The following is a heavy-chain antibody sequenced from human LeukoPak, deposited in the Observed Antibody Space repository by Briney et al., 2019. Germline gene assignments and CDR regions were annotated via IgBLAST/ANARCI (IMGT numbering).Heavy chain of an antibody. CDR3: ARFAYCSSTSCLDY. V-gene: IGHV3-48*03. D-gene: IGHD2-2*01. CDR2: ISSSGSTI. J-gene: IGHJ4*02. CDR1: GFTFSSYE. Sequence: GGSLRLSCAASGFTFSSYEMNWVRQAPGKGLEWASYISSSGSTIYYADSVKGRFTISRDNAKNSLYLQMNSLRAEDTAVYYCARFAYCSSTSCLDYWGQGTLVTVSS.